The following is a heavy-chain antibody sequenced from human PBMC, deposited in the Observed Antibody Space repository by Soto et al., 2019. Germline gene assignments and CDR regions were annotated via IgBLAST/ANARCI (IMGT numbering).Heavy chain of an antibody. D-gene: IGHD6-13*01. V-gene: IGHV4-59*01. Sequence: SETLSLTCTVSGGSISSYYWSWIRQPPGKGLEWIGYIYYSGSTNYNPSLKSRVTMSVDTSKNQFSLKLSSVTAADTAVYYCATNLEVYSSSWYNYWGQGTLVTVSS. J-gene: IGHJ4*02. CDR3: ATNLEVYSSSWYNY. CDR1: GGSISSYY. CDR2: IYYSGST.